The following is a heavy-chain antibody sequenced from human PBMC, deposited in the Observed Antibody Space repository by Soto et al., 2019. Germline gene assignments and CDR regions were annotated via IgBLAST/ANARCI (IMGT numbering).Heavy chain of an antibody. Sequence: QVQLVQSGSESMQPGASVKVSCKGSGYNFTYVYLHWVRQAPGQALEWMGWITPFNGNTKYAQKFQDRVTFTGDTSLNTAYMELSSLRSDDTAMFYCASGRYDASGYFDYWGQGTLVTVSS. V-gene: IGHV1-45*02. CDR1: GYNFTYVY. CDR3: ASGRYDASGYFDY. CDR2: ITPFNGNT. D-gene: IGHD3-22*01. J-gene: IGHJ4*02.